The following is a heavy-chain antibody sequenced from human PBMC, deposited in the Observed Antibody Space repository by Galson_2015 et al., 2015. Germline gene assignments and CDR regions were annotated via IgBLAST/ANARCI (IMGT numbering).Heavy chain of an antibody. Sequence: SLRLSCAASGFTFSSYRMNWVRQAPGKGLEWVSSISSSSSYIYYADSVKGRFTISRDNAKNSLYLQMNSLRAEDTAVYYCARFGLAAVDAFDIWGQGTMVTVSS. D-gene: IGHD6-13*01. CDR2: ISSSSSYI. J-gene: IGHJ3*02. CDR3: ARFGLAAVDAFDI. V-gene: IGHV3-21*01. CDR1: GFTFSSYR.